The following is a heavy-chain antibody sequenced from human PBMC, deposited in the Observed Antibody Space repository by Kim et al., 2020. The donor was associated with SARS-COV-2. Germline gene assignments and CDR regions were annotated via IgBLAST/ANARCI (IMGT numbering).Heavy chain of an antibody. CDR3: ARDLVVAATGWFDP. V-gene: IGHV1-69*01. D-gene: IGHD2-15*01. Sequence: AKKFQGRVTITADESTSTAYMELSSLRSEDTAVYYCARDLVVAATGWFDPWGQGTLVTVSS. J-gene: IGHJ5*02.